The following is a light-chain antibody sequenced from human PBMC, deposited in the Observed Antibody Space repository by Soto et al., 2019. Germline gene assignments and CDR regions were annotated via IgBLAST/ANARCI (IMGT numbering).Light chain of an antibody. CDR1: QIVSSTY. V-gene: IGKV3-20*01. J-gene: IGKJ1*01. Sequence: EIVLTQSPGTLSLSPGERATLSCRASQIVSSTYLAWYQQKPGQAPRLLIYGASSGATGIPDRFNGSGSGTDFTLTISRLEPEDFAVYYCQQYGSSAWTFGQGTKVDIK. CDR2: GAS. CDR3: QQYGSSAWT.